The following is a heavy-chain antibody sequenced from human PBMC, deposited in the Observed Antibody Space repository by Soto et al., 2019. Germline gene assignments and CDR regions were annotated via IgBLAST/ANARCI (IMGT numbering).Heavy chain of an antibody. Sequence: SETLSLTCTVSGGSISSYYWSWIRQPPGKGLEWIGYIYHSGSTYYNPSLKSRVTISVDTSKNQFSLKLSSVTAADTAVYYCARVPYGSGSYPYYFDYWGQGTLVTVSS. D-gene: IGHD3-10*01. CDR3: ARVPYGSGSYPYYFDY. CDR2: IYHSGST. CDR1: GGSISSYY. V-gene: IGHV4-59*06. J-gene: IGHJ4*02.